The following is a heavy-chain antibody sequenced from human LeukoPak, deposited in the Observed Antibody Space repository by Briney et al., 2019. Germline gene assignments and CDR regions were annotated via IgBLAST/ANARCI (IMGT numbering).Heavy chain of an antibody. J-gene: IGHJ4*02. D-gene: IGHD3-9*01. CDR1: GYTFTSYG. V-gene: IGHV1-18*01. CDR3: ARAEYDILTGYYDY. CDR2: ISAYNGNT. Sequence: ASVKVSCKASGYTFTSYGISWVRQAPGQGLEWMGWISAYNGNTNYAQKLQGRVTMTTDTSTSTAYMELRSLRSDDTAVYYCARAEYDILTGYYDYWGQGALATVSS.